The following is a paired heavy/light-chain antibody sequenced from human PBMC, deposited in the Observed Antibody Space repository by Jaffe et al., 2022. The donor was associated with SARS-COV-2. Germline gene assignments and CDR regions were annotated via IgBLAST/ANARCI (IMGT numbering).Heavy chain of an antibody. CDR1: GFTFSNYA. CDR3: ARGLSYGSRYYYYGMDV. J-gene: IGHJ6*02. CDR2: FGGGGGST. V-gene: IGHV3-23*01. D-gene: IGHD3-16*01. Sequence: EVQLLESGGGLVQPGGSLRLSCAASGFTFSNYAMSWVRQAPGKGLEWVSAFGGGGGSTYYADSVKGRFTISRDNSKNTLYLQMSSLRADDTAVYFCARGLSYGSRYYYYGMDVWGQGTTVTVSS.
Light chain of an antibody. V-gene: IGLV2-14*01. CDR2: EVS. Sequence: QSALTQPASVSGSPGQSITISCTGTSSDVGGYNYVSWYQQHPGQAPKLMIYEVSNRPSGVPDRFSGSKSGNTASLTISGLQAEDESDYYCSSYTRSTTVVFGGGTKLTVL. J-gene: IGLJ2*01. CDR3: SSYTRSTTVV. CDR1: SSDVGGYNY.